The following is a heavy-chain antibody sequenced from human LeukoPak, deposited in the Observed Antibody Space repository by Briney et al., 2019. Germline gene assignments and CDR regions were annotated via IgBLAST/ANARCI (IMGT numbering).Heavy chain of an antibody. CDR3: AEANVYQLPDYHYYYMDV. V-gene: IGHV1-2*02. D-gene: IGHD2-2*01. CDR2: INPNSGAT. CDR1: GYTFTGSY. J-gene: IGHJ6*03. Sequence: ATVKVSCKASGYTFTGSYLHWVRQAPGQGLEWMGWINPNSGATEYAQKFQGRVTMTRDTSISTAYMELSRLRSDDTAVYYCAEANVYQLPDYHYYYMDVWDKGTTVTVSS.